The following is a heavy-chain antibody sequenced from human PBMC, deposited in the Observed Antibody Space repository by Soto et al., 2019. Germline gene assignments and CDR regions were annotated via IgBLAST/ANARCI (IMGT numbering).Heavy chain of an antibody. D-gene: IGHD1-26*01. CDR3: TTDPQWELSYYFDY. J-gene: IGHJ4*02. V-gene: IGHV3-15*07. CDR1: GFTFSNAW. Sequence: EVQLVESGGGLVKPGGSLRLSCAASGFTFSNAWMNWVRQAPGKGLEWVGCIKSKTDGGTTDYAAPVKGRFTISRDDSKNTLYLQMNSLKTEDTAVYYCTTDPQWELSYYFDYWGQGTLVTVSS. CDR2: IKSKTDGGTT.